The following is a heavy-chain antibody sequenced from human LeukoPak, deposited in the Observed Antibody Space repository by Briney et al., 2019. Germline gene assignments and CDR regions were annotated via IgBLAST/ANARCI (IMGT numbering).Heavy chain of an antibody. CDR1: GFTFSSYG. CDR3: ARDRPNYYGSDGHDYRRDGDY. J-gene: IGHJ4*02. V-gene: IGHV3-33*01. Sequence: PGGSLRLSCAAPGFTFSSYGMHWVRQAPGKGLEWVAHIWYDGSNKYYADSVKGRFTISRDTSKNTLYLQMHSLKAEDTAVYYCARDRPNYYGSDGHDYRRDGDYWGRGTLVSVSS. CDR2: IWYDGSNK. D-gene: IGHD3-10*01.